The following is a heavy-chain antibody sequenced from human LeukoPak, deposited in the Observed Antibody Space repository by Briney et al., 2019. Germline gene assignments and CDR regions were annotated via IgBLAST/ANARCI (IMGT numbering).Heavy chain of an antibody. Sequence: GGSLRLSCAASGFTFSSYAMSWVRQAPGKGLEWVSAISGSGSTIYYADSVKGRFTISRDNAKNSLYPQMNSLRAEDTAVYCCARVVVAALDYWGQGTLVTVSS. CDR1: GFTFSSYA. CDR3: ARVVVAALDY. V-gene: IGHV3-23*01. D-gene: IGHD2-15*01. CDR2: ISGSGSTI. J-gene: IGHJ4*02.